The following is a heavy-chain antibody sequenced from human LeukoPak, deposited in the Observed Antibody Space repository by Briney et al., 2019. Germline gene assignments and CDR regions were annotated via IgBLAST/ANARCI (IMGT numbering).Heavy chain of an antibody. CDR2: ISYGGST. J-gene: IGHJ3*01. D-gene: IGHD1-1*01. CDR3: AKVLGDDLFDAFDV. CDR1: GGSIGNADSF. Sequence: PSETLSLTCTVSGGSIGNADSFWGWIRQPPGKGLEWIGTISYGGSTYYNPSLKSRVTISTDTSKNLFFLKLSSVTVADVAVYYCAKVLGDDLFDAFDVWGQGTIVSVSS. V-gene: IGHV4-39*02.